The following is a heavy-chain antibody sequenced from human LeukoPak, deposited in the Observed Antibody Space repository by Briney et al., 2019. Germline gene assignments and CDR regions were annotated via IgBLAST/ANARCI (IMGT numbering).Heavy chain of an antibody. V-gene: IGHV4-34*01. CDR3: ARLMREQLVDY. CDR2: INHSGST. J-gene: IGHJ4*02. Sequence: SETLSLTCAVYGGSFSGYYWSWIRQPPGKGLEWIGEINHSGSTNYNPSLKSRVTISVDTSKNQFSLKLSSVTAADTAVYYCARLMREQLVDYWGQGTLVTVSS. CDR1: GGSFSGYY. D-gene: IGHD6-13*01.